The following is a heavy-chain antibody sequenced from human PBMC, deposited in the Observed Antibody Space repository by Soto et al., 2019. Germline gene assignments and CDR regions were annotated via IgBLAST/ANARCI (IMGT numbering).Heavy chain of an antibody. D-gene: IGHD6-19*01. Sequence: SETLSLTCTVSGGSISRSSYYWGWIRQPPGKGLEWIGGIYYSGSTYYNPSLKSRVTISVDTSKNQFSLKLSSVTAADTAVYYCARQVFGYSSGWRPYYFDYGGQRPLVTVPS. CDR1: GGSISRSSYY. V-gene: IGHV4-39*01. CDR3: ARQVFGYSSGWRPYYFDY. CDR2: IYYSGST. J-gene: IGHJ4*02.